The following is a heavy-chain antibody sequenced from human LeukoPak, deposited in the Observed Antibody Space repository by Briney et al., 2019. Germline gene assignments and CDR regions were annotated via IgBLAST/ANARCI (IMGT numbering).Heavy chain of an antibody. D-gene: IGHD3-10*01. CDR3: ATKRDASGTYSSFDY. J-gene: IGHJ4*02. V-gene: IGHV1-8*01. Sequence: GASVKVSCKASGYTFTSYDINWVRQATGQGLEWMGWMNPNSDNTGYAQKFQGRVTMTRNTSISTAYMELSSLRSEDTAVYYCATKRDASGTYSSFDYWGQGTLVTVSS. CDR1: GYTFTSYD. CDR2: MNPNSDNT.